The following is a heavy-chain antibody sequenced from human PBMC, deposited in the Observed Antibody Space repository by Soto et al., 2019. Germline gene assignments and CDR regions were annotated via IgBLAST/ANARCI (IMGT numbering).Heavy chain of an antibody. CDR1: GFTFSSYG. V-gene: IGHV3-30*18. D-gene: IGHD3-10*01. J-gene: IGHJ6*02. CDR3: AKDQTMVLFYYYGMDV. CDR2: ISYDGSNK. Sequence: GGSLRLSCAASGFTFSSYGMHWVRQAPGKGLEWEAVISYDGSNKYYADSVKGRFTISRDNSKNTPYLQMNSLRAEDTAVYYCAKDQTMVLFYYYGMDVWGQGTTVTVSS.